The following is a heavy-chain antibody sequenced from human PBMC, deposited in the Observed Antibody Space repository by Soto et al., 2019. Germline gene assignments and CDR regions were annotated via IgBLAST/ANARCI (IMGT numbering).Heavy chain of an antibody. D-gene: IGHD6-19*01. CDR1: GFTFSIHE. Sequence: GGSLRLSCAASGFTFSIHEMNWVRQAPGKGLEWVSYISSIGVATYYADSVKGRFTISRDNAKNSLYLQMNSLRAEDTAVYYCAREGRVGGIDYWGQGT. V-gene: IGHV3-48*03. CDR3: AREGRVGGIDY. CDR2: ISSIGVAT. J-gene: IGHJ4*02.